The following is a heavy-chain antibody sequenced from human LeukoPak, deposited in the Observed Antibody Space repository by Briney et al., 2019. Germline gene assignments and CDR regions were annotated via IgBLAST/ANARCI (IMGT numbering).Heavy chain of an antibody. CDR2: IKSKTDGGTT. CDR1: GFTFSNAW. J-gene: IGHJ4*01. CDR3: TTATYH. V-gene: IGHV3-15*01. Sequence: GGSLRLSCAASGFTFSNAWMSWVRQAPGKGLEWIGRIKSKTDGGTTDYAAPVTGRVAISRDDSKNTLSLQMNSLKTEDTGVYYCTTATYHWGQGTQVTVSS.